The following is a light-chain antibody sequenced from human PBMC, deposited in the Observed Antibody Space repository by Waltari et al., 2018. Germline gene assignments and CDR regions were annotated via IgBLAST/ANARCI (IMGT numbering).Light chain of an antibody. CDR2: GAS. V-gene: IGKV3-15*01. CDR3: QQSNNWYT. Sequence: EIVMTQSPASLSVSPGERATLSCRASQSVARNLAWYQHKPGQAPRPLVYGASTRATGIPARFSGSGSGTEFTLTISSLQSEDFAVYYCQQSNNWYTFGQGTKLEIK. J-gene: IGKJ2*01. CDR1: QSVARN.